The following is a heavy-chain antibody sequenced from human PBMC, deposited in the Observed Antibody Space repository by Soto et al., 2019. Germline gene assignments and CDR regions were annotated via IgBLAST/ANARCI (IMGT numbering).Heavy chain of an antibody. CDR3: ARDRFRYYGSGSRYMDV. Sequence: SETLSLTCAFYGLSFSGYYWSWIRQPPGKGLEWIGEINHSGSTNYNPSLKSRVTISVDTSKNQFSLKLSSVTAADTAVYYCARDRFRYYGSGSRYMDVWGKGTTVTVSS. V-gene: IGHV4-34*01. J-gene: IGHJ6*03. D-gene: IGHD3-10*01. CDR2: INHSGST. CDR1: GLSFSGYY.